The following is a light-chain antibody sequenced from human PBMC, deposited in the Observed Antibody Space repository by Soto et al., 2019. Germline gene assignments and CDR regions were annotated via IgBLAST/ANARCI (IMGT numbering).Light chain of an antibody. Sequence: EIVMTQSPATLSVSPGEGATLSCRASQSVHRDLAWYQQKPGQAPRLLIYDASTRATGIPPRFSGSGSGTEFTLTISSLQSEDFAVYYCQQYTSWPPLTFGGGTTVEI. CDR1: QSVHRD. J-gene: IGKJ4*01. CDR2: DAS. V-gene: IGKV3-15*01. CDR3: QQYTSWPPLT.